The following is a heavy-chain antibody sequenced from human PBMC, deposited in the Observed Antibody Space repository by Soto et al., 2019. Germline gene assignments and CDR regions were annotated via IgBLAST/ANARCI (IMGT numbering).Heavy chain of an antibody. J-gene: IGHJ4*02. CDR2: MSGTGGST. CDR3: AKAGFSSGWSPSYFDY. V-gene: IGHV3-23*01. D-gene: IGHD6-19*01. Sequence: EVQLLESGGGLVQPGRSLRLSCAASGFTFSSYAMNWVRYAPGKGLEWVSAMSGTGGSTYYADSVKGRFTISRDNSKNTLYLQMNSLRVEDTAVFYCAKAGFSSGWSPSYFDYCGQGTLVTVSS. CDR1: GFTFSSYA.